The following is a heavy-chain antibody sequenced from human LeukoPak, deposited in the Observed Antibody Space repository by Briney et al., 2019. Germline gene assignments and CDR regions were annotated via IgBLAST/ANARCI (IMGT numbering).Heavy chain of an antibody. CDR3: ARDPPAVSINTYA. Sequence: GGSLRLSCAASGFTVGDNYMNSVRQAPGKGLEWVSLIFSHGETSYADSVKGRFTIPGHNSKNTLYLQMNGPRVEDTAVYYCARDPPAVSINTYAWGQGTLVTVSS. D-gene: IGHD2-8*01. V-gene: IGHV3-66*01. J-gene: IGHJ4*02. CDR1: GFTVGDNY. CDR2: IFSHGET.